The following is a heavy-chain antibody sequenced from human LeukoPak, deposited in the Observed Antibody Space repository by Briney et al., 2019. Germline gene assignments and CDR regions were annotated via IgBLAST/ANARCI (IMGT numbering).Heavy chain of an antibody. Sequence: GSLRLSCAASGFTFSSYEMNWVRQAPGKGLEWIGEIYHSGSTNYNPSLKSRVTISVDKSKNQFSLKLSSVTAADTAVYYCARATRDYYYYYMDVWGKGTTVTVSS. J-gene: IGHJ6*03. V-gene: IGHV4-4*02. CDR3: ARATRDYYYYYMDV. CDR1: GFTFSSYEM. CDR2: IYHSGST.